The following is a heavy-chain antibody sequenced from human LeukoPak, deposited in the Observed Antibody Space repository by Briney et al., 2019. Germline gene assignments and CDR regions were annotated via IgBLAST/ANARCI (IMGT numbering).Heavy chain of an antibody. Sequence: PGRSLRLSCAASGFTFSSYAMHWVRQAPGKGLKWVAVISYDGSNKYYADSVKGRFTISRDNSKNTLYLQMNSLRAEDTAVYYCARGSGYPYYFDYWGQGTLVTVSS. V-gene: IGHV3-30*04. CDR3: ARGSGYPYYFDY. CDR2: ISYDGSNK. J-gene: IGHJ4*02. D-gene: IGHD3-22*01. CDR1: GFTFSSYA.